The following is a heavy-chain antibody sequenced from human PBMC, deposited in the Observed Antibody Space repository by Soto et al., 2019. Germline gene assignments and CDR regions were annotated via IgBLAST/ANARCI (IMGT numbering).Heavy chain of an antibody. D-gene: IGHD3-10*01. V-gene: IGHV3-48*03. CDR1: RFTFSSYE. Sequence: LRLSWAASRFTFSSYEMNGVRQAPLKGLEWVSYISSSGSTIYYAYSVKGRFTISRDNAKNSLYLQINSLRAEDTAVYYCARWSMVRGVITHYGMDVWGQGTTVTVSS. CDR2: ISSSGSTI. J-gene: IGHJ6*02. CDR3: ARWSMVRGVITHYGMDV.